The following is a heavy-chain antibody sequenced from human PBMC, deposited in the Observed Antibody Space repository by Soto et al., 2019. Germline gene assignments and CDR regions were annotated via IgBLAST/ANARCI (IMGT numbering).Heavy chain of an antibody. J-gene: IGHJ5*02. CDR2: ISYDGSNK. CDR3: ARGEQWLTWWFDP. V-gene: IGHV3-30-3*01. Sequence: QVQLVESGGGVVQPGRSLRLSCAASGFTFSSYAMHWVRQAPGKWLEWVAVISYDGSNKYYADSVKGRFTISRDNSKNTLYLQMNSLRAEDTAVYYCARGEQWLTWWFDPWGQGTLVTVSS. CDR1: GFTFSSYA. D-gene: IGHD6-19*01.